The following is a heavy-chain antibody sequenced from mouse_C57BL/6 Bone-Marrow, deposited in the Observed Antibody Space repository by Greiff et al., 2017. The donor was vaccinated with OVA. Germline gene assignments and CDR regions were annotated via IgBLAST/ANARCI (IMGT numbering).Heavy chain of an antibody. J-gene: IGHJ2*01. CDR2: IRSKSNNYAT. D-gene: IGHD1-1*01. CDR1: GFSFNTYA. V-gene: IGHV10-1*01. Sequence: DVMLVESGGGLVQPKGSLKLSCAASGFSFNTYAMNWVRQAPGKGLEWVARIRSKSNNYATYYADSVKDRFTISRDDSESMLYLQMNNLKTEDTAMYYCAYYYGSSYNYWGQGTTLTVSS. CDR3: AYYYGSSYNY.